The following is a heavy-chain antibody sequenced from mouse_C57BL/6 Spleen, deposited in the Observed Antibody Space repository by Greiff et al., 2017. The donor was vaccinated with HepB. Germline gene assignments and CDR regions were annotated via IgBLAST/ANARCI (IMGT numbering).Heavy chain of an antibody. D-gene: IGHD1-1*01. J-gene: IGHJ3*01. CDR1: GYSFTSYY. V-gene: IGHV1-66*01. CDR3: ASSGSPWFAY. CDR2: IYPGSGNT. Sequence: QVQLQQSGPGLVQPGASVKISCKASGYSFTSYYIHWVKQRPGQGLEWIGWIYPGSGNTKYNEKFKGKATLTADTSSSTAYMQLSSLTSEDSAVYYCASSGSPWFAYWGQGTLVTVSA.